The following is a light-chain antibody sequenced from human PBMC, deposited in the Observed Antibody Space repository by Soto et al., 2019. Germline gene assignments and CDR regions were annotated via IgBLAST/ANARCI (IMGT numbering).Light chain of an antibody. J-gene: IGKJ1*01. V-gene: IGKV1-5*03. Sequence: DIQMTQSPFTLSASVGDRVTITCRASQSISSWLAWYQQKPGKAPNLLIYKASSLESGVPSRFSGSGSGTEFTLTISSLQPDDFATYYCQQYKSYPGTFGQGTKVEIK. CDR3: QQYKSYPGT. CDR1: QSISSW. CDR2: KAS.